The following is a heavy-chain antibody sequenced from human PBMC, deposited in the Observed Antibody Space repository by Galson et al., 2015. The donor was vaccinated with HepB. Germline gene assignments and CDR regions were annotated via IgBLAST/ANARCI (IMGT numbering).Heavy chain of an antibody. Sequence: SLRLSCAASGFTVSSNYMSWVRQAPGKGLEWVSVIYSGGSTYYADSVKGRFTISRDNSKNTLYLQMNSRRAEDTAVYYCARVGAACSSTSCYRKYYFDYWGQGTLVTVSS. V-gene: IGHV3-66*02. J-gene: IGHJ4*02. CDR1: GFTVSSNY. CDR2: IYSGGST. CDR3: ARVGAACSSTSCYRKYYFDY. D-gene: IGHD2-2*02.